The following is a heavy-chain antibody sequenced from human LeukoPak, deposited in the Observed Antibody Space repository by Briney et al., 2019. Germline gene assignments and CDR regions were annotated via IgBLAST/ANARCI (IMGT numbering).Heavy chain of an antibody. CDR3: ARGHGSGSYFDY. CDR2: IYYSGST. CDR1: GGSISSSSYY. Sequence: SETLSLTCTVSGGSISSSSYYWGWIRQPPGKGLEWIGSIYYSGSTYYNPSLKSRVTISVDTSKNQFSLKLSSVTAADTAVYYCARGHGSGSYFDYWGQGTLVTVSS. J-gene: IGHJ4*02. D-gene: IGHD3-10*01. V-gene: IGHV4-39*07.